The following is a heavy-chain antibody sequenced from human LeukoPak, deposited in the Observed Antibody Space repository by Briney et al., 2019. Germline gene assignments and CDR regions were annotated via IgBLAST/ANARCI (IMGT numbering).Heavy chain of an antibody. J-gene: IGHJ2*01. D-gene: IGHD2-21*01. CDR1: GFTFDDYA. CDR2: ISWKSGSV. Sequence: GRSLRLSCAASGFTFDDYAIYWVRQAPGKGLEWVSGISWKSGSVGHADSVKGRFTISTDTARNSLYLQMNSLRPEETALYYCAKRSISHWYFDLWGRGTLVTVSS. CDR3: AKRSISHWYFDL. V-gene: IGHV3-9*01.